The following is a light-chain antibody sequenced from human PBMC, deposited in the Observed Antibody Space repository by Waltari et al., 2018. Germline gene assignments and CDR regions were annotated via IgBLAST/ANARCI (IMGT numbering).Light chain of an antibody. CDR1: QSSRSSY. CDR2: GAS. V-gene: IGKV3-20*01. CDR3: QQYGSSLFS. J-gene: IGKJ3*01. Sequence: SDNQSSRSSYVACSQHDRGHAHRLRIYGASSRATGIPARFRGSGSGTGFTLTISRLEPEYCAVYYCQQYGSSLFSFCPRTKVEIK.